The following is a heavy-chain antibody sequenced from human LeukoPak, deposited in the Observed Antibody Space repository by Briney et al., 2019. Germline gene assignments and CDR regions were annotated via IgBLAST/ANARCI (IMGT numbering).Heavy chain of an antibody. CDR2: IKQDGSEK. J-gene: IGHJ4*02. CDR3: ARIGYSSSSFDY. D-gene: IGHD6-13*01. CDR1: GFSFTNAW. V-gene: IGHV3-7*01. Sequence: PGGSLRLSCAASGFSFTNAWMSWVRQAAGKGLEWVANIKQDGSEKDYVDSMKGRFTISRDNTKNSVYLQVNSLRAEDTAVYHCARIGYSSSSFDYWGQGTLVTVSS.